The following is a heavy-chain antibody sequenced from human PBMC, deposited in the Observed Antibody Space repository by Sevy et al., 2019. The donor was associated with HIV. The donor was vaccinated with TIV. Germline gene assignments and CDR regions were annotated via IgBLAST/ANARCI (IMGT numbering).Heavy chain of an antibody. CDR1: GFTFSSYG. J-gene: IGHJ6*02. CDR2: ISYDGSNK. V-gene: IGHV3-30*18. D-gene: IGHD3-10*01. Sequence: GGSLRLSCAASGFTFSSYGMHWVRQAPGKGLEWVAVISYDGSNKYYADSVKGRFTISGDNSKNTLYLQMNSLRAEDTAVYYCAKDLYYYGSGSYYNSYYYYGMDVWGQGTTVTVSS. CDR3: AKDLYYYGSGSYYNSYYYYGMDV.